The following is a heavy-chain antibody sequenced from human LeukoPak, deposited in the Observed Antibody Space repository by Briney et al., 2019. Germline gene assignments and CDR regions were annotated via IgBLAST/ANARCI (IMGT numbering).Heavy chain of an antibody. Sequence: PGGSLRLSCAASGFTFSSYAMHWVRQAPGKGLEWVAVISYDGSNKYYADSVKGRFTISRDNSKNTLYLQVNSLRAEDTAVYYCAKNGRFGESSYFDYWGQGTLVTVSS. CDR1: GFTFSSYA. CDR3: AKNGRFGESSYFDY. V-gene: IGHV3-30*04. CDR2: ISYDGSNK. J-gene: IGHJ4*02. D-gene: IGHD3-10*01.